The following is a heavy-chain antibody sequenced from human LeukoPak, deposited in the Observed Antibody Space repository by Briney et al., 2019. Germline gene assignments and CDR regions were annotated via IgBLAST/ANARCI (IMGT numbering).Heavy chain of an antibody. J-gene: IGHJ4*02. Sequence: SETLSLTCTVSGGSISSYYWSWIRQPPGKGLEWIGYIYYSGSTNYNPSLKSRVTISVDTSQNQFSLKLTSVTPADTAVYYCARTAKYYYGSETYYFFWGQGTLVTVSS. CDR3: ARTAKYYYGSETYYFF. CDR2: IYYSGST. V-gene: IGHV4-59*01. D-gene: IGHD3-10*01. CDR1: GGSISSYY.